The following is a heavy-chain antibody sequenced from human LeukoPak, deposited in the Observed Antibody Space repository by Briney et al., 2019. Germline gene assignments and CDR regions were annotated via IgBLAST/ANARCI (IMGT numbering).Heavy chain of an antibody. CDR2: ISWNSGRI. D-gene: IGHD3-10*01. Sequence: GGSLRLSCAASGFTFDNYAMNWVRQALGKGLEWVSGISWNSGRIGYADSVKGRFTISRDNAKNSLYLQMNSLRPEDTALYYCAKAHGSSGDFYYGMDVWGQGTTVTVSS. V-gene: IGHV3-9*01. CDR1: GFTFDNYA. J-gene: IGHJ6*02. CDR3: AKAHGSSGDFYYGMDV.